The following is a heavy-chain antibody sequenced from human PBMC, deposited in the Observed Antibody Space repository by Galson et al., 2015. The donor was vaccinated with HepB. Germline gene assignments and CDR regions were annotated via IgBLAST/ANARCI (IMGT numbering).Heavy chain of an antibody. D-gene: IGHD3-9*01. CDR3: ARGAILTGYYEGHFDY. V-gene: IGHV4-61*02. CDR1: GGSINIGRYY. Sequence: TLSLTCTVSGGSINIGRYYWSWIRQPAGKGLEWIGRIYGSGSTYYNPSLKSRVTMSVDTSKNQFSLKLSSVTAADTAVYYCARGAILTGYYEGHFDYWGQGSLVTVSS. CDR2: IYGSGST. J-gene: IGHJ4*02.